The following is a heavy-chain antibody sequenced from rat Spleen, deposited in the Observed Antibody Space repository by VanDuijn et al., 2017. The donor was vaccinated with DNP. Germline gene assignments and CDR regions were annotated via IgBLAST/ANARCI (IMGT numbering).Heavy chain of an antibody. CDR1: GFTFSNFG. CDR2: ISASGGST. Sequence: EVQLVESGGGLVQPGRSQKLSCAASGFTFSNFGMHWFRQTPTKGLEWVASISASGGSTSYRDSVKGRFTISRDNAKSTLYLQMDSLRSEDTATYYCTTDFERGYWGQGVMVTVSS. V-gene: IGHV5-19*01. J-gene: IGHJ2*01. CDR3: TTDFERGY. D-gene: IGHD1-11*01.